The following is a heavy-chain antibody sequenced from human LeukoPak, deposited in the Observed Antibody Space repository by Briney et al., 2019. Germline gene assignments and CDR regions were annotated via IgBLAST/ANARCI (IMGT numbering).Heavy chain of an antibody. J-gene: IGHJ4*02. CDR2: IRSKANSYAT. CDR1: GFTFSGSA. V-gene: IGHV3-73*01. CDR3: TRHIYYEDGFDY. D-gene: IGHD3-22*01. Sequence: GGSLRLSCAASGFTFSGSAMLWVRQASGKGLEWVGRIRSKANSYATAYAASVKGRFPISRDDSKNTAYLQMNSLKTEDTAVYYCTRHIYYEDGFDYWGQGTLVTVSS.